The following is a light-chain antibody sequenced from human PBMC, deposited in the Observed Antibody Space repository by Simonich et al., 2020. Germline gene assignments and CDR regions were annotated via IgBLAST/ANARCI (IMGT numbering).Light chain of an antibody. CDR2: DVL. J-gene: IGLJ3*02. CDR1: SSDVGVYNY. CDR3: SSYTSSSTWV. Sequence: QSALTQPASVSGSPGQSLPISCTGTSSDVGVYNYVSWSQPHPGKAPKLMIYDVLNRPSGVSNRFSCSKSGNTASLTISGLQAEDEADYYCSSYTSSSTWVFGGGTKLTVL. V-gene: IGLV2-14*03.